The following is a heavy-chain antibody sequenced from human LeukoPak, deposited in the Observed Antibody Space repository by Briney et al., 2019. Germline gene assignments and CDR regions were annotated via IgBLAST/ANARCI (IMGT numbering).Heavy chain of an antibody. D-gene: IGHD5-18*01. V-gene: IGHV3-20*04. J-gene: IGHJ4*02. Sequence: TGGSLRLSCAASGFTFDDYGMSWVRQAPGKGLEWVSSINWNGGSTGYADSAKGRFTISRDNAKNSLYLQMNSLRAEDTAVYYCAKNPLTSAMVEFDYWGQGTLVTVSS. CDR2: INWNGGST. CDR3: AKNPLTSAMVEFDY. CDR1: GFTFDDYG.